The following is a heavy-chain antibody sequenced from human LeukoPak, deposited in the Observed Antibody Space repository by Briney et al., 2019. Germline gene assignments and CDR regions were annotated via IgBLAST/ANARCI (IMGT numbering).Heavy chain of an antibody. J-gene: IGHJ6*03. CDR1: GYSFTSYW. CDR3: ARLRRYSGFLYYYMDV. Sequence: GESLKISCKGSGYSFTSYWIGWVRQMPGKGLEWMGIIYPGDSDTRYSPSFQGQVTISADKSISTAYLQWSSLKASDTAMYYCARLRRYSGFLYYYMDVWGKGTTVTVSS. CDR2: IYPGDSDT. V-gene: IGHV5-51*01. D-gene: IGHD5-12*01.